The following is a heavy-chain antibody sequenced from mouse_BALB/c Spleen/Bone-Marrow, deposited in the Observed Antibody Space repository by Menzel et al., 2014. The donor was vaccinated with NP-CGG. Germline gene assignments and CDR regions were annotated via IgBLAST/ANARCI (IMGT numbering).Heavy chain of an antibody. J-gene: IGHJ4*01. D-gene: IGHD2-3*01. CDR1: GYTFTSYW. CDR3: TLRWSYYAMDY. CDR2: IYPGSGST. V-gene: IGHV1S22*01. Sequence: LQQPGSELVRPGASVKLSCKASGYTFTSYWMHWVKQRPGQGLEWIGNIYPGSGSTNYDEKFKSKATLTVDTSSSTAYMQLSSLTSEDSAVYYCTLRWSYYAMDYWGQGTSATVSS.